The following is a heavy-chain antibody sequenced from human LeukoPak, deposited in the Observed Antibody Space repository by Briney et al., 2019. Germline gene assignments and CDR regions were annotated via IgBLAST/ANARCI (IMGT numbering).Heavy chain of an antibody. CDR1: GFTFSSYW. D-gene: IGHD5-18*01. CDR2: IKKDGSEK. V-gene: IGHV3-7*01. J-gene: IGHJ4*02. Sequence: GGSLRLSCAASGFTFSSYWLSWVRQGPGQGLEWVANIKKDGSEKYYVDSVKGRFTISRDNAKTSLYLKMNSLRAEDTAVYYCARDLSGVAGYTYGRGIDYWGQGTLVTVSS. CDR3: ARDLSGVAGYTYGRGIDY.